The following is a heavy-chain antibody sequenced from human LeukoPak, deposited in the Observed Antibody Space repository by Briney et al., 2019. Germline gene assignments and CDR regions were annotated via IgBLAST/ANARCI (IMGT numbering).Heavy chain of an antibody. Sequence: PSETLSLTCAVSGAFISGSNWWSWVRPPPGEGLGCIGVTYRSWYTNYNPSVKRRDTISVDKSKNQVSSNLSSVSAADTAVFYCATASRGWYDAFDVWGQGTMVMASS. D-gene: IGHD6-19*01. V-gene: IGHV4-4*02. J-gene: IGHJ3*01. CDR2: TYRSWYT. CDR1: GAFISGSNW. CDR3: ATASRGWYDAFDV.